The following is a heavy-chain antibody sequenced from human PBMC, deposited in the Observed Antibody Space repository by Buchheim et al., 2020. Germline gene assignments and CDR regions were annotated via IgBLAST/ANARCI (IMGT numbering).Heavy chain of an antibody. J-gene: IGHJ5*02. CDR1: GYTFTSYY. CDR3: ARDTRGIAVAGTQGFDP. D-gene: IGHD6-19*01. CDR2: IYPSGGST. Sequence: QVQLVQSGAEVKKPGASVKVSCKASGYTFTSYYMHWVRQAPGQGLEWMGIIYPSGGSTSYAQKFQGRVTMTRDTSTSTVYMELSSLRSEDTAVYYCARDTRGIAVAGTQGFDPWGQGTL. V-gene: IGHV1-46*01.